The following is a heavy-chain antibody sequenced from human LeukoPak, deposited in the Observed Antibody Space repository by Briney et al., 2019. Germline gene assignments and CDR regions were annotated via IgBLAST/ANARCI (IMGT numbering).Heavy chain of an antibody. D-gene: IGHD6-19*01. J-gene: IGHJ4*01. CDR3: ATTRPYGTTWAGAFAD. CDR1: GFILSSHG. CDR2: VTSRGGT. V-gene: IGHV3-23*01. Sequence: PGGSLRLSCAASGFILSSHGMSWVRQAPGKRLEWVSTVTSRGGTDYTDSVKGRFIISRDNSKNTLPPQMNSLRAEDTAVYYCATTRPYGTTWAGAFADWGQGTPVPVSS.